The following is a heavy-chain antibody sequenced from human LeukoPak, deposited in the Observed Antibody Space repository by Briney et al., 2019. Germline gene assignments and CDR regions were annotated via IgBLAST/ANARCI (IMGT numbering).Heavy chain of an antibody. Sequence: SETLSLTCAVSGYSISSGYYWGWIRQPPGKGLEWIGNIYHSGSTYYNPSLKSRVTISVDTSKNQFSLKLSSVTAADTAVYYCARDSGTTGEVKFDPWGQGTLVTVSA. D-gene: IGHD3-10*01. CDR2: IYHSGST. CDR1: GYSISSGYY. V-gene: IGHV4-38-2*02. CDR3: ARDSGTTGEVKFDP. J-gene: IGHJ5*02.